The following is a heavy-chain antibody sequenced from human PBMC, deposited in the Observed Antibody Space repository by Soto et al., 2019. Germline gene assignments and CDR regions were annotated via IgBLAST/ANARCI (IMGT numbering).Heavy chain of an antibody. Sequence: GASVKVSCKASGYTFTSYGSSWVRQAPGQGLEWKGWISAYNGNTNYAQKLQGRVTMTTDTSTSTAYMELRSLRSDDTAVYYCAIGGYCSSTSCYPTMGFDYWGQGTLLTVSS. D-gene: IGHD2-2*01. CDR3: AIGGYCSSTSCYPTMGFDY. V-gene: IGHV1-18*01. CDR1: GYTFTSYG. J-gene: IGHJ4*02. CDR2: ISAYNGNT.